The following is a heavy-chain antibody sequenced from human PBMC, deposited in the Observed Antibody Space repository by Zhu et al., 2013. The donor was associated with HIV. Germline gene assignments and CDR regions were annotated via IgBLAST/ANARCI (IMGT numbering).Heavy chain of an antibody. CDR1: GYTFTSYY. CDR3: ARDKVVVVAATHDAFDI. D-gene: IGHD2-15*01. J-gene: IGHJ3*02. CDR2: INPSGGST. V-gene: IGHV1-46*01. Sequence: QVLLVQSGAEVKNPGASVKVSCKASGYTFTSYYMHWVRQAPGQGLEWMGIINPSGGSTSYAQKFQGRVTMTRDTSTSTVYMELSSLRSEDTAVYYCARDKVVVVAATHDAFDIWGQGTMVTVSS.